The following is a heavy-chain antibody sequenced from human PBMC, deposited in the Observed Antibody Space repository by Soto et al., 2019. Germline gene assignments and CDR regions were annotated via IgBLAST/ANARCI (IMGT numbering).Heavy chain of an antibody. D-gene: IGHD3-22*01. Sequence: SETLSLTCAVSGGSISSGGYSWSWIRQPPGKGLEWIGYIYHSGRTYYNPSLKSRVTISVDRSKNQFSLKLSSVTAADTAVYYCARVPFCGYCGSGGYYVVYWGQGTLVTVSS. CDR2: IYHSGRT. CDR1: GGSISSGGYS. V-gene: IGHV4-30-2*01. J-gene: IGHJ4*02. CDR3: ARVPFCGYCGSGGYYVVY.